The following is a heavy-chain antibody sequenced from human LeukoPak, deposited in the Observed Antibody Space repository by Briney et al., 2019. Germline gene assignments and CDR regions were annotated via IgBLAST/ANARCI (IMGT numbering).Heavy chain of an antibody. CDR1: GGSISSYY. Sequence: SETLSLTCTVSGGSISSYYWSWIRQPAGKGLEWIGRIYTSGSTNYNPSLKSRVTISVDMSKNQFSLKLSSVTAADTAVYYCARDGRFPPEVLPRYFDYWGQGTLVTVSS. D-gene: IGHD1-26*01. J-gene: IGHJ4*02. CDR2: IYTSGST. CDR3: ARDGRFPPEVLPRYFDY. V-gene: IGHV4-4*07.